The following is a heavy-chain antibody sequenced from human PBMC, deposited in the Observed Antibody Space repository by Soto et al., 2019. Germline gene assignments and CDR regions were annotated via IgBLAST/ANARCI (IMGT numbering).Heavy chain of an antibody. CDR3: AKSLYDYGDYLPRD. V-gene: IGHV3-9*01. CDR2: ISWNSGSI. CDR1: GFTFDDYA. Sequence: EVQLVESGGGLVQPGRSLRLSCAASGFTFDDYAMHWVRQAPGKGLEWVSGISWNSGSIGYADSVKGRFTISRDNAKNSLYLQMNSLRAEDTALYYCAKSLYDYGDYLPRDWGQGTLVTVSS. J-gene: IGHJ4*02. D-gene: IGHD4-17*01.